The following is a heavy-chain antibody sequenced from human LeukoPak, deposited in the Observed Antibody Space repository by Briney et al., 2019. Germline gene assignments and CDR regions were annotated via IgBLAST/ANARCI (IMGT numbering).Heavy chain of an antibody. J-gene: IGHJ4*02. CDR3: AKGHSSGYFDY. V-gene: IGHV3-30*18. Sequence: SGRSLRLSCAASGFTFSSYGMHWVRQAPGKGLEWVAVISYDGSNKYYADSVKGRFTISRDNSKNTLYLQTNSLRAEDTAVYYCAKGHSSGYFDYWGQGTLVTVSS. CDR1: GFTFSSYG. D-gene: IGHD3-22*01. CDR2: ISYDGSNK.